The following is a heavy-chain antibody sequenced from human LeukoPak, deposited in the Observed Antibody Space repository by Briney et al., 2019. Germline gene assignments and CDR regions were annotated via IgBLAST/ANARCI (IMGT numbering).Heavy chain of an antibody. J-gene: IGHJ4*02. CDR1: GFTVSSNY. CDR2: IYSGGST. Sequence: GGSLRLSCAASGFTVSSNYMSWVRQAPGKGLEWVSVIYSGGSTYYADSVKGRFTISRDNSKNKLYLQMNSLIAEDTAVYYCARDRYSSSWYGLDYWGQGTLVTVSS. V-gene: IGHV3-66*02. CDR3: ARDRYSSSWYGLDY. D-gene: IGHD6-13*01.